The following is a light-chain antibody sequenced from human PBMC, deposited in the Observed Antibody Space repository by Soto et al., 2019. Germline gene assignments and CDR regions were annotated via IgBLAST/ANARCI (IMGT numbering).Light chain of an antibody. Sequence: SYELTQPPSVSVSPGQTASITCSGAKLGDQYACWYQQKPGQSPVLVIYQDSKRPSGIPERFSGSNSGNTATLTISGTQAMDEADYYCQAWDSSTYVVFGGGTKLPVL. V-gene: IGLV3-1*01. J-gene: IGLJ2*01. CDR2: QDS. CDR1: KLGDQY. CDR3: QAWDSSTYVV.